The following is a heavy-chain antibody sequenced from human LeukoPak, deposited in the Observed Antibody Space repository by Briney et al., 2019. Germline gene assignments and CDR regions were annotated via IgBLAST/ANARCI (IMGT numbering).Heavy chain of an antibody. CDR1: GFTFSSYA. CDR2: ISGSGGST. D-gene: IGHD3-16*02. CDR3: AKDRSYYDYVWGSYRYTGLFDH. Sequence: GGSLRLSCAASGFTFSSYAMSWVRQAPGKGLEWVSAISGSGGSTYYADSVKGRFTISRDNSKNTLYLHMNSLRAEDTAVYYCAKDRSYYDYVWGSYRYTGLFDHWGQGTLVTVSS. V-gene: IGHV3-23*01. J-gene: IGHJ4*02.